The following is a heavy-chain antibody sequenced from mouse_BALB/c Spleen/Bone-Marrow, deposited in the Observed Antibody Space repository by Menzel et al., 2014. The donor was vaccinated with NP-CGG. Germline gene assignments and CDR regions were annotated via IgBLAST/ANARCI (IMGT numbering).Heavy chain of an antibody. CDR1: GYTFTSYW. Sequence: QVQLKHSGAELVRPGASVKLSCRASGYTFTSYWINWVKQRPGQGLEWIGNIYPSDSYTNYNQRFKDKATLTVDKSSSTAYMQLSSPTSEDSAVYYCTRYGNSHYYAMDYWGRGTSVTVSS. J-gene: IGHJ4*01. CDR3: TRYGNSHYYAMDY. D-gene: IGHD1-1*01. CDR2: IYPSDSYT. V-gene: IGHV1-69*02.